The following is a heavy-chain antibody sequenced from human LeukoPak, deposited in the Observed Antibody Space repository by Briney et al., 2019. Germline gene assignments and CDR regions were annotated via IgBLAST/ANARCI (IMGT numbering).Heavy chain of an antibody. D-gene: IGHD3-22*01. CDR3: ARVGVDYYYDSSGSLDY. Sequence: GGSLRLSCAASGFTFSSYSMNWVRQAPGKGLEWVSSITSSSSYIYYADSVKGRFAISRDNAKNSLYLQMNSLRAEDTAVYYCARVGVDYYYDSSGSLDYWGQGTLVTVSS. J-gene: IGHJ4*02. V-gene: IGHV3-21*01. CDR2: ITSSSSYI. CDR1: GFTFSSYS.